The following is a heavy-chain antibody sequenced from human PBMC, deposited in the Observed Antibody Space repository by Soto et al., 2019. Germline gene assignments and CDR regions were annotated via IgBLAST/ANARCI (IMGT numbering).Heavy chain of an antibody. CDR1: GFTFSSYG. J-gene: IGHJ5*02. V-gene: IGHV3-30*18. CDR3: AKDGIAAAGSLWFDP. CDR2: ISYDGSNK. Sequence: QVQPVESGGGVVQPGRSLRLSCAASGFTFSSYGMHWVRQAPGKGLEWVAVISYDGSNKYYADSVKGRFTISRDNSKNTLYLQMNSLRAEDTAVYYCAKDGIAAAGSLWFDPWGQGTLVTVSS. D-gene: IGHD6-13*01.